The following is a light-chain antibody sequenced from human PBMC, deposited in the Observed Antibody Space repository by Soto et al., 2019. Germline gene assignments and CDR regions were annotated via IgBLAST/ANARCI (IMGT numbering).Light chain of an antibody. CDR2: DAS. V-gene: IGKV1-33*01. Sequence: DIQMTQSPSSLSASVGDRVTITCQASQDISNYLNWYQQKPGKAPMLLISDASNLETGVPSRFNGSESGTDFTFTINSLQPEDIATYFCQQCDDLPLTFGGGTKVEI. CDR1: QDISNY. CDR3: QQCDDLPLT. J-gene: IGKJ4*01.